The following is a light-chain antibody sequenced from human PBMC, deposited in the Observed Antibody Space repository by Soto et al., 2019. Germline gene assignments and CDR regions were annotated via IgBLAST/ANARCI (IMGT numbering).Light chain of an antibody. CDR2: GAA. Sequence: EIVMTHSPATLSVSPGERDTLSCRASQSVNSNLAWYQQKPGQAPRLLLYGAATKAAGIPARFSGSESGTEFRLTIRILQSEDFAVFYWQQYKNRPPDTFVQRTKLEIK. CDR3: QQYKNRPPDT. CDR1: QSVNSN. J-gene: IGKJ2*01. V-gene: IGKV3-15*01.